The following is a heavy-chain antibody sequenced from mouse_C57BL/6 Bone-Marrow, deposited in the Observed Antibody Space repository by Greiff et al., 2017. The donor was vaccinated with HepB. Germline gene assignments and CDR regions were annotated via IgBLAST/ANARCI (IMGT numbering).Heavy chain of an antibody. Sequence: EVKVVESGPVLVKPGASVKMSCKASGYTFTDYYMNWVKQSHGKSLEWIGVINPYNGGTSYNQKFKGKATLTVDKSSSSAYMALNSLTSENSAVYYCARSYYMIMDYWVQGTSVTVSS. CDR2: INPYNGGT. CDR3: ARSYYMIMDY. V-gene: IGHV1-19*01. J-gene: IGHJ4*01. D-gene: IGHD1-1*01. CDR1: GYTFTDYY.